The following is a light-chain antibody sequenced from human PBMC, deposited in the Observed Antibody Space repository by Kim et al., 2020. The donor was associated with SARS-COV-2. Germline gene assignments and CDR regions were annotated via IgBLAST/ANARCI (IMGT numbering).Light chain of an antibody. J-gene: IGLJ2*01. V-gene: IGLV1-47*01. Sequence: QSVLTQPPSASGTPGQRVTISCSGSSSNIGSNYVYWYQQLPGTAPKRIIYRNNQRPSGVPDRFSGSKSGTSASLAISGLRSEDEADYYCAAWDDSLSGRFGGGTQLTVL. CDR3: AAWDDSLSGR. CDR1: SSNIGSNY. CDR2: RNN.